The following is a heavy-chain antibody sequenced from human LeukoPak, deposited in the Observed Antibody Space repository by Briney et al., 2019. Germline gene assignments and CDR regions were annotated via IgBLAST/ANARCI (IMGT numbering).Heavy chain of an antibody. CDR1: GGSFSGYY. D-gene: IGHD3/OR15-3a*01. V-gene: IGHV4-34*01. CDR3: GSWEGLDRRDFQH. J-gene: IGHJ1*01. CDR2: INHSGST. Sequence: SETLSLTCAVYGGSFSGYYWSWIRQPPGKGLEWIGEINHSGSTNYNPSLKSRVTISVDTSKNQFSLKLSSVTAADTAVYYCGSWEGLDRRDFQHWGQGTLVTVSS.